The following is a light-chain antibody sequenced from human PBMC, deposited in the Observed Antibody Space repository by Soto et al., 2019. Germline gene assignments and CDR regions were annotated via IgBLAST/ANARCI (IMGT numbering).Light chain of an antibody. Sequence: QSVLTQPPSASGTPGQRVIIYCSGSSSNIGSNPVNWYQQVPGTAPKLLIYSNTLRPSGVPDRFSGSKSRTSASLAISGLQSEDEADYYCAAWDDSLIALFGGGTQLTVL. CDR3: AAWDDSLIAL. V-gene: IGLV1-44*01. J-gene: IGLJ2*01. CDR1: SSNIGSNP. CDR2: SNT.